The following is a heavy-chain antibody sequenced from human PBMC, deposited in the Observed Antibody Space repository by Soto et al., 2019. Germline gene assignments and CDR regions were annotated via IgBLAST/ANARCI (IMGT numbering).Heavy chain of an antibody. V-gene: IGHV1-69*06. Sequence: GASVQVSCQASGGTFSSYPISWVRQAPCQGLEWMGGIIPIFGTANYAQKFQGRVTITADKSTSTAYMELSSLRSEDTAVYYCARDSAHGGKILDDAFDIWGQGTIVTGSS. CDR2: IIPIFGTA. D-gene: IGHD2-15*01. CDR1: GGTFSSYP. CDR3: ARDSAHGGKILDDAFDI. J-gene: IGHJ3*02.